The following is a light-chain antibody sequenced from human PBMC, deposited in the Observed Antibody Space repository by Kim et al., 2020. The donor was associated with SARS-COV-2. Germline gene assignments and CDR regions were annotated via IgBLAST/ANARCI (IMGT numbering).Light chain of an antibody. CDR3: MQALQTPLT. J-gene: IGKJ5*01. CDR2: LGS. CDR1: QSLLHSNGYNN. V-gene: IGKV2-28*01. Sequence: DIVMTQSPLSLPVTPGEPASISCRSSQSLLHSNGYNNLDWYLQKPGQSPQLLIYLGSNRASGVPDRFSGSGSGTDFALKISRVEAKDVGVYYSMQALQTPLTFGQGTRLEIK.